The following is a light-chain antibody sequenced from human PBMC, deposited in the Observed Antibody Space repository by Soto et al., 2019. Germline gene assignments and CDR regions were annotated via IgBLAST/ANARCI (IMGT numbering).Light chain of an antibody. V-gene: IGLV2-23*02. J-gene: IGLJ1*01. CDR3: PSYAGASTFYV. CDR2: EVN. CDR1: SSDVGTYTL. Sequence: QSVLTQPASVSGSPGQSITISCTGTSSDVGTYTLVSWYQQHPGKAPKLVIYEVNKRPAGVSKRFSGSKSGDTASLTISGHHAEDEADYYCPSYAGASTFYVFGTGSKAT.